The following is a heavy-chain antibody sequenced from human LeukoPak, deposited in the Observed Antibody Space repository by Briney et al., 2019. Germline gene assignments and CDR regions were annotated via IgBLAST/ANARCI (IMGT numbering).Heavy chain of an antibody. Sequence: LGGSLRLSCAASGFTFSRNSMNWVRQAPGKGLEWVSYISSSSSTIYYADSVKGRFTISRDNAKNSLYLQMNSLRAEDTAVYYCARDPSYYYDSSGYYYWGQGTLVTVSS. V-gene: IGHV3-48*01. D-gene: IGHD3-22*01. CDR2: ISSSSSTI. CDR3: ARDPSYYYDSSGYYY. J-gene: IGHJ4*02. CDR1: GFTFSRNS.